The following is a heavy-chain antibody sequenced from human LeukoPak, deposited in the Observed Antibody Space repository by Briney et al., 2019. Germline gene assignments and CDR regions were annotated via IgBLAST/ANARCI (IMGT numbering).Heavy chain of an antibody. J-gene: IGHJ4*02. D-gene: IGHD3-3*01. CDR3: ARGITIFGVVTLDY. CDR2: MNPNSGNT. Sequence: ASVKVSCKASGYTFFNYDINWVRQATGQGLEWMGWMNPNSGNTGYAQKFQGRVTMTRNTSISTAYMELSSLRSEDTAVYYCARGITIFGVVTLDYWGQGTLVTVSS. V-gene: IGHV1-8*01. CDR1: GYTFFNYD.